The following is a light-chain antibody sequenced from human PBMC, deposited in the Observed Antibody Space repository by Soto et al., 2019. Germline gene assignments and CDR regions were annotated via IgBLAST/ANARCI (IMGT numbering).Light chain of an antibody. CDR1: RSISGY. J-gene: IGKJ2*01. V-gene: IGKV1-39*01. CDR2: GAS. Sequence: DIQMTQSPSSLSASVGDIVTITCRASRSISGYLNWYQHKPGKAPNLLIYGASNLQSGVPSRFTGSASGKDFTLTINTLQPEDFATYFCQQSYSTPYTWAQGTKEELK. CDR3: QQSYSTPYT.